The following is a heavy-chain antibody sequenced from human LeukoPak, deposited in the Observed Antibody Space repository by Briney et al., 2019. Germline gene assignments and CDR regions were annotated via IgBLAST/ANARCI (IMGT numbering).Heavy chain of an antibody. CDR2: INTNTGNP. D-gene: IGHD4-17*01. CDR3: AREVATTVTNYRNWYFDL. Sequence: ASVKVSCKASGYTFTSYAMNWVRQAPGQGLEWMGWINTNTGNPTYAQGFTGRFVFSLDTSVSTAYLQISSLKAEDTAVYYCAREVATTVTNYRNWYFDLWGRGTLVTVSS. CDR1: GYTFTSYA. J-gene: IGHJ2*01. V-gene: IGHV7-4-1*02.